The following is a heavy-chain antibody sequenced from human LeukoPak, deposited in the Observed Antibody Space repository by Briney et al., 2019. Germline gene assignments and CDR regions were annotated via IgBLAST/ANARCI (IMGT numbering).Heavy chain of an antibody. CDR2: INTYNGNT. CDR1: GYTFTSYG. J-gene: IGHJ3*02. CDR3: ARGPPLTIFGVVILYVFDI. V-gene: IGHV1-18*01. Sequence: ASVKVSCKASGYTFTSYGISWLRQAPGQGLGWMGWINTYNGNTDSAQKFQGRVTMTTDTSTSTAYMELRSLTSDDTAVYYCARGPPLTIFGVVILYVFDIWGQGTMVTVSS. D-gene: IGHD3-3*01.